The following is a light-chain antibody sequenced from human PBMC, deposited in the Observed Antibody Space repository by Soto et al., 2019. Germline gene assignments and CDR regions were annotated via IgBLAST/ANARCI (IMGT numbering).Light chain of an antibody. Sequence: DIEMTQSPSTLSASVGDRVTITCRASQTIRRWLAWYQQRPGKAPKVLIYDASTLESGVPARVSGSGSEPEFTLTISSLQPEDSATYYCQHYNIDPWTFGQGTKVEIK. CDR3: QHYNIDPWT. CDR1: QTIRRW. J-gene: IGKJ1*01. CDR2: DAS. V-gene: IGKV1-5*01.